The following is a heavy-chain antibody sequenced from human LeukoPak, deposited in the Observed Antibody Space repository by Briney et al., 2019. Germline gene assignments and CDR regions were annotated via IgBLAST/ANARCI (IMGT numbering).Heavy chain of an antibody. CDR2: ICSTRTYI. CDR1: GFTFSSYT. V-gene: IGHV3-21*01. CDR3: ARPSIVGAPTYFDY. D-gene: IGHD1-26*01. J-gene: IGHJ4*02. Sequence: GGSLRLSCAASGFTFSSYTMIWVRQAPGKGPEWVSSICSTRTYICYADSLKGRFTISRDNAKNSLYLQMDSLRAEDTAVYYCARPSIVGAPTYFDYWGQGTLVTVSS.